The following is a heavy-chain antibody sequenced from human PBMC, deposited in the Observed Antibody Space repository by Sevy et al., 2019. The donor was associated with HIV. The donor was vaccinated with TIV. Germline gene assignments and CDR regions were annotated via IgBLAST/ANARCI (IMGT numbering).Heavy chain of an antibody. D-gene: IGHD3-22*01. CDR3: AKDLYYDTSLFDY. CDR1: GFTFSIFA. CDR2: ISGSYNST. V-gene: IGHV3-23*01. Sequence: GGSLRLSCAASGFTFSIFAMSWVRQAPGKGLEWVSGISGSYNSTYYADSVKGRFTISRDNSKNTLYLQMNSLRAEDTAVYYCAKDLYYDTSLFDYWGQGTLVTVSS. J-gene: IGHJ4*02.